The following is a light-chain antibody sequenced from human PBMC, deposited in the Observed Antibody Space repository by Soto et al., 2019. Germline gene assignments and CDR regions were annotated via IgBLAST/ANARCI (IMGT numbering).Light chain of an antibody. CDR2: GNS. V-gene: IGLV1-40*01. CDR3: QSYDSSLNGVV. CDR1: SSNIGAGHD. Sequence: QSVLTQPPSVSGAPGQRVTISCTGSSSNIGAGHDVHWYQQLPGTAPKLLIYGNSNRPSGVPDRFSGSKSGTSASLASTGLQAEDEADYYCQSYDSSLNGVVFGGGTKLTVL. J-gene: IGLJ2*01.